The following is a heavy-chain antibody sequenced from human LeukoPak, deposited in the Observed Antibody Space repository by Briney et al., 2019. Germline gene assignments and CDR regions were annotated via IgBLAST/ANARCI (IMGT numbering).Heavy chain of an antibody. CDR2: INHSGST. CDR1: GGSFSGYY. J-gene: IGHJ4*02. Sequence: SETLSLTCAVYGGSFSGYYWSWIRQPPGKGLEWIGEINHSGSTNYNPSLKSRVTMSVDTSKNQFSLKLSSVTAADTAVYYCAREGGDQYYFDYWGQGTLVTVSS. D-gene: IGHD4-17*01. CDR3: AREGGDQYYFDY. V-gene: IGHV4-34*01.